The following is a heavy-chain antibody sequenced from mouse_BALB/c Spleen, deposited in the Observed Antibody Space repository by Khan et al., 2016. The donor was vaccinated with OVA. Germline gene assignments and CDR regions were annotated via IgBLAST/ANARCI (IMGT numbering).Heavy chain of an antibody. V-gene: IGHV1S137*01. CDR2: ISTYSGEP. CDR3: ARGRTLAY. CDR1: GYTFTDYA. Sequence: QVQLEQSGAELVRPGVSVKISCKGSGYTFTDYAMHWVKQSPAKGLEWMGVISTYSGEPTYAEDFKGKASMTVDKSSSTAYMELARLTSGDCAIYYSARGRTLAYWGQGTLVTVSA. D-gene: IGHD1-1*01. J-gene: IGHJ3*01.